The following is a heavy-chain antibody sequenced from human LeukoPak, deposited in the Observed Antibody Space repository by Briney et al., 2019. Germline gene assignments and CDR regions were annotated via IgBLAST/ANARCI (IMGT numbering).Heavy chain of an antibody. D-gene: IGHD3-9*01. CDR2: ISGSGGST. Sequence: GGSLRLSCAASGFTFSSYAMSWVRQAPGKGLEWVSAISGSGGSTYYADSVKGRFTISRDNSKNTLYLQMNSLRAEDTAVYYCAKDYDILTGYSAVYWGQGTLVTVSS. V-gene: IGHV3-23*01. CDR1: GFTFSSYA. CDR3: AKDYDILTGYSAVY. J-gene: IGHJ4*02.